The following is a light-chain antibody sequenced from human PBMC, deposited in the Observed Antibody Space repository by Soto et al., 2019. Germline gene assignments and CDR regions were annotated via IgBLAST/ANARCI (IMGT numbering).Light chain of an antibody. J-gene: IGKJ1*01. CDR3: QHYGSSWT. CDR1: QSVSSSY. V-gene: IGKV3-20*01. Sequence: EIVLTQSPGTLSLSPGERATLSCRASQSVSSSYLAWYQQKPGQAPRLLIYGASSRATGIPDRFSGRGSGTDFTLTISRLEPEDFAVYYCQHYGSSWTFGQGTKVDIK. CDR2: GAS.